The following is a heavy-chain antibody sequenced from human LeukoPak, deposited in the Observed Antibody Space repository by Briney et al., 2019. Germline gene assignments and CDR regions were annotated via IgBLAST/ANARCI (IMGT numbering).Heavy chain of an antibody. CDR3: ARGYSSSWSNWFDP. CDR2: MNPNSGDT. J-gene: IGHJ5*02. V-gene: IGHV1-8*01. CDR1: VYTFTNYD. D-gene: IGHD6-13*01. Sequence: ASVKVSCKASVYTFTNYDVNWVRQATGQGLEWMGWMNPNSGDTGYAQKFQGRVTMARDTSISTAYMELSSLTSEETAAYYCARGYSSSWSNWFDPWGQGTLVTVSS.